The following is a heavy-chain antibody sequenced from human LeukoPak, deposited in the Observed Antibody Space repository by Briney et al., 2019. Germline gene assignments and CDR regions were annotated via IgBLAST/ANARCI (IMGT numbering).Heavy chain of an antibody. CDR3: AKISSGWPNPDY. Sequence: PGGSLRLSCGASGFTFSSYAMYWVRQAPGKGLEWVLGVSDSGDGTYYADSVKGRFTISRDNSKNTLYLQMNSLRAEDTAVYYCAKISSGWPNPDYWGQGTLVTVSS. CDR2: VSDSGDGT. D-gene: IGHD6-19*01. V-gene: IGHV3-23*01. CDR1: GFTFSSYA. J-gene: IGHJ4*02.